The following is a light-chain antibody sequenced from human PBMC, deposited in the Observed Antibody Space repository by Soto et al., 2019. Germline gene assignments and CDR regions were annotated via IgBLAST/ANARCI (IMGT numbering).Light chain of an antibody. J-gene: IGKJ5*01. Sequence: EILLTQSPAPLSLSPGGRATLSCRASQSVTTRLAWYQQKPGQPPRLLISGASVRASGVPVRISGSGSGTDFTLTISRLEPEDFALYYCQQYGVSPITFCLGTRLAIK. CDR3: QQYGVSPIT. CDR2: GAS. CDR1: QSVTTR. V-gene: IGKV3-20*01.